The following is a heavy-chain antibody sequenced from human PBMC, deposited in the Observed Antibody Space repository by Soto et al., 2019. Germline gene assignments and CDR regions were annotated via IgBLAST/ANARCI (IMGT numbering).Heavy chain of an antibody. CDR2: IYYSGST. V-gene: IGHV4-59*01. J-gene: IGHJ5*02. CDR1: GGSISSYY. Sequence: SETLSLTCTVSGGSISSYYWSWIRQPPGKGLEWIGYIYYSGSTNYNPSLKSRVTISVDTSKNQFSLKLSSVTAADTAVYYCAGGRIAAAGNWFDPWGQGTLVTVS. CDR3: AGGRIAAAGNWFDP. D-gene: IGHD6-13*01.